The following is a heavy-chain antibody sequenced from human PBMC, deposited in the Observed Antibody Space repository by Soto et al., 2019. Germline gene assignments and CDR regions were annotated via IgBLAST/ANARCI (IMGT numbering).Heavy chain of an antibody. V-gene: IGHV4-30-4*01. Sequence: QVQLQESGPGLVKPSQNLSLTCTVSGGSIRSSDYYWSWIRQPPGKGLEWIGYVYYSESAYYNPSLQSRCFISIDTSKNQFSLTLSSVTAADTAVYYCARVIITATGTSGFDSWGQGTLVTVSS. CDR1: GGSIRSSDYY. D-gene: IGHD6-13*01. CDR3: ARVIITATGTSGFDS. CDR2: VYYSESA. J-gene: IGHJ4*02.